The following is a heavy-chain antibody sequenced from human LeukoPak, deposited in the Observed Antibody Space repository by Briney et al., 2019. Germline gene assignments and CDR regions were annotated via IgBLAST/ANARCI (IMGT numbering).Heavy chain of an antibody. V-gene: IGHV3-23*01. CDR1: GFTFGSYA. Sequence: GGSLGLSCAASGFTFGSYAMSWVRQAPGKGLEWVSAISGSGGSTYYADSVKGRFTISRDTSKNTVNLQMNSLRAEDTAVYYCAKEDGSGSESYYYYGMDVWGQGTTVTVSS. CDR3: AKEDGSGSESYYYYGMDV. J-gene: IGHJ6*02. D-gene: IGHD3-10*01. CDR2: ISGSGGST.